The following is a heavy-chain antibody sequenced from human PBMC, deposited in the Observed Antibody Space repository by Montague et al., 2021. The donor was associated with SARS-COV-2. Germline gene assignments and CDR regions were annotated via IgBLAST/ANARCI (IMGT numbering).Heavy chain of an antibody. CDR3: TRQGRDGYNTCDFDF. CDR1: GGSITAYY. V-gene: IGHV4-59*12. Sequence: SETLSLTCTVAGGSITAYYWTWLRQSPGKGLDWIGFLYYSGATNYNPSLKSRVTISADTSKNQFSLKLNSVTAADTAVYYCTRQGRDGYNTCDFDFWGQGTLVTVSS. CDR2: LYYSGAT. D-gene: IGHD5-24*01. J-gene: IGHJ4*02.